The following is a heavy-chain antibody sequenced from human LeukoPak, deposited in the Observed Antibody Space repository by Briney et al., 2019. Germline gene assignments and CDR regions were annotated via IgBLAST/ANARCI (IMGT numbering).Heavy chain of an antibody. CDR1: GFKFDDYA. Sequence: GRSLRLSCAASGFKFDDYAMHWVRQAPGKGLEWVSGISWNSGSIGYADSVKGRFTISRDNAKNSLYLQMNSLRAEDTALYYCAKDASHIVVVTAQGGYYYGMDVWGQGITVTVSS. CDR2: ISWNSGSI. D-gene: IGHD2-21*02. V-gene: IGHV3-9*01. CDR3: AKDASHIVVVTAQGGYYYGMDV. J-gene: IGHJ6*02.